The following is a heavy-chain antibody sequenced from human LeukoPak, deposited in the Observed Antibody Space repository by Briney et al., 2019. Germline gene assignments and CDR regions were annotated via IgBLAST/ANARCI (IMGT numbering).Heavy chain of an antibody. CDR2: IYYSGST. D-gene: IGHD4-23*01. CDR3: ARDMTTVVTPGFDY. V-gene: IGHV4-59*12. J-gene: IGHJ4*02. CDR1: GGSISSYY. Sequence: SETLSLTCTVSGGSISSYYWSWIRQPPGKGLEWIGYIYYSGSTNYNPSPKSRVTISVDTSKNQFSLKLSSVTAADTAVYYCARDMTTVVTPGFDYWGQGTLVTVSS.